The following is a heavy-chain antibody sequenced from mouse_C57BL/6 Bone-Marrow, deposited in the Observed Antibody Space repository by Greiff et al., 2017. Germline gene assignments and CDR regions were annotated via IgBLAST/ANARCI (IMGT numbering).Heavy chain of an antibody. D-gene: IGHD1-1*01. CDR1: GFTFSSYG. V-gene: IGHV5-6*01. CDR2: ISSGGSYT. Sequence: EVKLVESGGDLVKPGGSLKLSCAASGFTFSSYGMSWVRQTPDKRLEWVATISSGGSYTYSPDSVKGRFTISRDNAKNTLYLQMSSLKSEDTAMYYCARLPNYYGSSLYYFDYWGQGTTLTVSS. CDR3: ARLPNYYGSSLYYFDY. J-gene: IGHJ2*01.